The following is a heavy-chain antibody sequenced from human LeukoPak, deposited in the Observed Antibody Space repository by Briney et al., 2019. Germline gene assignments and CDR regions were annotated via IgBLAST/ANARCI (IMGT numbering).Heavy chain of an antibody. V-gene: IGHV3-30*18. CDR1: GFTFSSYG. D-gene: IGHD5-24*01. Sequence: PGGSLRLSCAASGFTFSSYGMHWVRQAPGKGLEWVAVISYDGSNKYYADSVKGRFTISRDNSKNTLYLQMNSLRAEDTAVYYCAKDHSGGRWLHARDYWGQGTLVTVSS. CDR2: ISYDGSNK. CDR3: AKDHSGGRWLHARDY. J-gene: IGHJ4*02.